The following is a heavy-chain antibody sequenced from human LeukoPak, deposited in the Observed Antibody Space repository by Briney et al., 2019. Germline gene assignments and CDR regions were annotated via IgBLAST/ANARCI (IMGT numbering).Heavy chain of an antibody. CDR1: GDSISSAGYY. J-gene: IGHJ1*01. CDR2: IYYSGST. V-gene: IGHV4-61*08. Sequence: ASETLSLTCTVSGDSISSAGYYWSWIRQHPGKGLEWIGYIYYSGSTNYNPSLKSRVTISVDTSKNQFSLKLSSVTAADTAVYYCARSITSSWYGDFQHWGQGTLVTVSS. CDR3: ARSITSSWYGDFQH. D-gene: IGHD6-13*01.